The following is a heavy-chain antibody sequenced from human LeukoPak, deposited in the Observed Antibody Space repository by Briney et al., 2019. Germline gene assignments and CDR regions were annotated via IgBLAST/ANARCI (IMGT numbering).Heavy chain of an antibody. V-gene: IGHV4-31*03. Sequence: KPSQTLSLTCTVSGGSISSGGYYWSWIRQHPGKGLEWTGYIYYSGSTYYNPSLKSRVTISVDTSKNQFSLKLSSVTAADTAVYYCARDTVTTDGSVAFDIWGQGTMVTVSS. J-gene: IGHJ3*02. D-gene: IGHD4-4*01. CDR2: IYYSGST. CDR1: GGSISSGGYY. CDR3: ARDTVTTDGSVAFDI.